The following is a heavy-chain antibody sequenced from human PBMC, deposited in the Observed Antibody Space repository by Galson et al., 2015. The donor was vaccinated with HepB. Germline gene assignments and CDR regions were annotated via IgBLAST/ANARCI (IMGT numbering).Heavy chain of an antibody. D-gene: IGHD3-9*01. CDR2: ISAYNGNT. CDR1: GYTFTSYG. J-gene: IGHJ4*02. V-gene: IGHV1-18*01. CDR3: AREVLRYFDWLSPFDY. Sequence: SCKASGYTFTSYGISWVRQAPGQGLEWMGWISAYNGNTNYAQKLQGRVTMTTDTSTSTAYMELRSLRSDDTAVYYCAREVLRYFDWLSPFDYWGQGTLVTVSS.